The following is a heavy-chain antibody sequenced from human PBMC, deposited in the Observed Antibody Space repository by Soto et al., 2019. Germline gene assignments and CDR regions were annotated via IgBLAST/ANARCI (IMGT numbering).Heavy chain of an antibody. Sequence: SETLSLTCAVYGGSFSGYYWSWIRQPPGKGLEWIGEINHSGSTNYNPSLKSRVTISVDTSKNQFSLKLSSVTAADTAVYYCARGYPSHYYDSSGYYPYFDYWGQGTLVTVSS. V-gene: IGHV4-34*01. CDR2: INHSGST. CDR1: GGSFSGYY. D-gene: IGHD3-22*01. J-gene: IGHJ4*02. CDR3: ARGYPSHYYDSSGYYPYFDY.